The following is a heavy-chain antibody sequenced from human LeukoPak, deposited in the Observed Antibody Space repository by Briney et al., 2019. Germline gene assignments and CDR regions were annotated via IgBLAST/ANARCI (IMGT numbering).Heavy chain of an antibody. Sequence: PGGSLRLSCTASGFTFGDYAMSWVRQAPGKGLEWVGLIRSKAYGGTTEYAASVKGRFTISRDDSKSIAYLQMNSLKTEDTAVYYCTRETGSSGYYPYFDYWGQGTLVTVSS. J-gene: IGHJ4*02. V-gene: IGHV3-49*04. CDR3: TRETGSSGYYPYFDY. D-gene: IGHD3-22*01. CDR2: IRSKAYGGTT. CDR1: GFTFGDYA.